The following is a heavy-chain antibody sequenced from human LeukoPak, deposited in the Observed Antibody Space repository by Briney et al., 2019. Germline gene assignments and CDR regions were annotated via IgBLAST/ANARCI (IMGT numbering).Heavy chain of an antibody. CDR3: ARAKWGSYWYFDL. D-gene: IGHD2-8*01. V-gene: IGHV3-53*04. CDR1: GFNVNTNY. J-gene: IGHJ2*01. Sequence: GRPLRLSCVASGFNVNTNYLSWVRQAPGKGLEWVSIMYSGESTYYANSVRGRFTISRHDSKNTLYLQMNTLRPEDTALYYCARAKWGSYWYFDLWGRGTLVTVSS. CDR2: MYSGEST.